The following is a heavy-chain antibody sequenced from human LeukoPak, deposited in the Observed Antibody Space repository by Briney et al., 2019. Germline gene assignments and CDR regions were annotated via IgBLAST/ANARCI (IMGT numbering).Heavy chain of an antibody. CDR2: ISWNSGSI. CDR3: AKKIQGQWHDY. J-gene: IGHJ4*02. CDR1: GFTFDDYA. V-gene: IGHV3-9*01. Sequence: GGSLRLSCAASGFTFDDYAMHWVRQAPGKGLEWVSGISWNSGSIGYADSVKGRFTISRDNAKNSLYLQMNSLRAEDTALYYCAKKIQGQWHDYWGQGTLVTVSS. D-gene: IGHD6-19*01.